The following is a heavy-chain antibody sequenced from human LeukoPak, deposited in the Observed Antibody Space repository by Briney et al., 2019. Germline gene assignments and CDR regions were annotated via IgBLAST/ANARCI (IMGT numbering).Heavy chain of an antibody. CDR1: GYSFTSYW. Sequence: GESLKISCKGSGYSFTSYWIGWVRQMPGKGLEWMGIIYPGDSDTRHSPSFQGQVTISADRSIGTAYLQWSSLKASDSAMYYCARQGAGVNFDFWGQGTLVTVSS. J-gene: IGHJ4*02. V-gene: IGHV5-51*01. CDR3: ARQGAGVNFDF. CDR2: IYPGDSDT. D-gene: IGHD2-8*01.